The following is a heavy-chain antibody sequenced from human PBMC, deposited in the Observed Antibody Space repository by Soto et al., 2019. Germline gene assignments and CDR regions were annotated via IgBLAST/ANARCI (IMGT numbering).Heavy chain of an antibody. Sequence: SVKVSCKASGYTFTGYSIVWVRQAPGQGLEWMGWIIPNFGTADYAQKFQGRVTITRDKSTSTAYMQLTSLRSDDTAVYYCARARGVVAAARIYGMDAWGPGAPVTVSS. CDR1: GYTFTGYS. V-gene: IGHV1-69*05. CDR3: ARARGVVAAARIYGMDA. CDR2: IIPNFGTA. D-gene: IGHD2-2*01. J-gene: IGHJ6*01.